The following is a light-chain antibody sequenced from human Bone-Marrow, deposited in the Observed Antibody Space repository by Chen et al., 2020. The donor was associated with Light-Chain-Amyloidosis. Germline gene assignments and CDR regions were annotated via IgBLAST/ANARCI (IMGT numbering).Light chain of an antibody. CDR1: QSVSSIY. CDR3: QHYSGSPPWT. Sequence: EIVLTQSPGTLSLSPGDRATLSCRASQSVSSIYIAWYQQKLGQAPRLLIFGASTRATGTPDRFSGSGSGTDFALTIDSLESEDVGVYYCQHYSGSPPWTFGQGTKVEIK. V-gene: IGKV3-20*01. J-gene: IGKJ1*01. CDR2: GAS.